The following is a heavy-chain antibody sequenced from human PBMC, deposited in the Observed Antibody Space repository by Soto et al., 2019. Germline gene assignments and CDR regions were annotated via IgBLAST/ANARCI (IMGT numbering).Heavy chain of an antibody. CDR2: TYYRSKWYN. J-gene: IGHJ6*02. D-gene: IGHD3-22*01. V-gene: IGHV6-1*01. Sequence: SQTLSLTCAISGDSVSSNSAAWNWIRQSPSRGLELLGRTYYRSKWYNDYAVSVKSRITINPDTSKNQFSLQLNSVTPEDTAVYYCARSVYYYDSSGYYVYYYYYGMDVWGQGTTVTVSS. CDR3: ARSVYYYDSSGYYVYYYYYGMDV. CDR1: GDSVSSNSAA.